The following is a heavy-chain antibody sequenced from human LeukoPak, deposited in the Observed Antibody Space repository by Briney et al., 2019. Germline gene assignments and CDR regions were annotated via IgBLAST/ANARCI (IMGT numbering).Heavy chain of an antibody. CDR1: GVSISSSSYY. CDR2: IKYGGST. V-gene: IGHV4-39*01. Sequence: SETLSLTCTVSGVSISSSSYYWHWIRQPPGKGLEWIGNIKYGGSTYYNPSLKSRVTISVDTSKNQFSLKLSSVTAADTAVFYCARRIGGSAEIDYWGQGTLVTVSS. D-gene: IGHD1-26*01. CDR3: ARRIGGSAEIDY. J-gene: IGHJ4*02.